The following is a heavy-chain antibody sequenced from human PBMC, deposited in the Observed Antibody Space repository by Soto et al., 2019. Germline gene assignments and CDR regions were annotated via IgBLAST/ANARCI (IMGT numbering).Heavy chain of an antibody. V-gene: IGHV4-59*08. CDR2: IYYSGST. J-gene: IGHJ5*02. CDR1: GGSISSYY. CDR3: ARTDSSGYYLNWFDP. Sequence: SETLSLTCTVSGGSISSYYWSWIRQPPGKGLEWIGYIYYSGSTNYNPSLKSRVTISVDTSKNQFSLKLSSVTAADTAVYYCARTDSSGYYLNWFDPWGQGTLVTVSS. D-gene: IGHD3-22*01.